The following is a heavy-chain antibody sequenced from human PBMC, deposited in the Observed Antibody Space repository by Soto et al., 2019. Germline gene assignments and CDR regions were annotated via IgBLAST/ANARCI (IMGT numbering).Heavy chain of an antibody. J-gene: IGHJ4*02. Sequence: PGESLKISCKGSGYYFPSYWIGWVRQMPGKGLEWMGIFYPGDSDTRYSPSFQGQVTISDDRSISTAYLQWSSLKPSDTAMYYCARQGNGAEGFDYWGQGTLVTVSS. CDR3: ARQGNGAEGFDY. V-gene: IGHV5-51*01. CDR1: GYYFPSYW. D-gene: IGHD4-17*01. CDR2: FYPGDSDT.